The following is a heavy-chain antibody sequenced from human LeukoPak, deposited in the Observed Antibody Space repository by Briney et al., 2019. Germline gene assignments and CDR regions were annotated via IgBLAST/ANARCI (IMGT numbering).Heavy chain of an antibody. CDR3: ARYYYDSSGYFRYFDS. D-gene: IGHD3-22*01. Sequence: PSQTLSLTCAVSGGSVSSGGYSWSWIRQPPGKGLEWIGYIYHSGSTYYNPSLKSRVTISVDRSKNQFSLNLRSVTAADTAVYYCARYYYDSSGYFRYFDSWGQGTLVTVSS. V-gene: IGHV4-30-2*01. J-gene: IGHJ4*02. CDR1: GGSVSSGGYS. CDR2: IYHSGST.